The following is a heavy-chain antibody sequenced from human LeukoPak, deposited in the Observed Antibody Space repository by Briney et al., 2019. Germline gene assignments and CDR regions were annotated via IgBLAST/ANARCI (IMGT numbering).Heavy chain of an antibody. CDR3: ARDRGGGTYYIT. Sequence: PGGSRRLSCAASGFTFSDYYMSWIRQAPGKGLEWVAYISSSGSNIYYADSVEGRFTISRDNAKNSLSLQMNSLSAEATAVYYCARDRGGGTYYITWGQGTLVTVSS. J-gene: IGHJ4*02. V-gene: IGHV3-11*01. D-gene: IGHD1-26*01. CDR1: GFTFSDYY. CDR2: ISSSGSNI.